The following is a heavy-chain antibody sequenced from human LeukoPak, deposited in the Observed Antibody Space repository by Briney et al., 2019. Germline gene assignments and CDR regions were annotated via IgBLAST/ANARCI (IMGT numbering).Heavy chain of an antibody. D-gene: IGHD3-3*01. V-gene: IGHV4-39*01. J-gene: IGHJ3*02. Sequence: SETLSLTCTVSGGSISSSSYYWGWIRQPPGKGLEWIGSIYYSGSTYYNPSLKSRATISVDTSKNQFSLKLSSVTAADTAVYYCARHESGSGAFDIWGQGTMVTVSS. CDR3: ARHESGSGAFDI. CDR2: IYYSGST. CDR1: GGSISSSSYY.